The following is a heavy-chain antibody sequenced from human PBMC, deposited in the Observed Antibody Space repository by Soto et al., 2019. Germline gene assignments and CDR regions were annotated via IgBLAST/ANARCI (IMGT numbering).Heavy chain of an antibody. D-gene: IGHD2-2*01. CDR1: GFTFSGSD. CDR3: ARNFSSSYGMDA. Sequence: EVQLVQSVGGLAQPGGSLKLTCSASGFTFSGSDIHWVRQACGRGLVWLGSIRSKPNNFATVYGESVRGRVTFSRHDSQNTAYLQLHSLQSAYTAVYYCARNFSSSYGMDASGPGTTVTVS. J-gene: IGHJ6*02. CDR2: IRSKPNNFAT. V-gene: IGHV3-73*02.